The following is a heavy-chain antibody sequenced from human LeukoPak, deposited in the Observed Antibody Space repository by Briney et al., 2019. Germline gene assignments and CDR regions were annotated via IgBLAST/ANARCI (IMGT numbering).Heavy chain of an antibody. Sequence: SETLSLTCAVYGGSFSNYYWSWIRQPPGKGLEGIGEMNDSGRTNYNPSLMSRVTVSVDTSKNQFSLRLTSATATDTAVYYCARRWNYGRNYYIDVWGKGATVSVSS. D-gene: IGHD1-7*01. CDR1: GGSFSNYY. J-gene: IGHJ6*03. V-gene: IGHV4-34*01. CDR2: MNDSGRT. CDR3: ARRWNYGRNYYIDV.